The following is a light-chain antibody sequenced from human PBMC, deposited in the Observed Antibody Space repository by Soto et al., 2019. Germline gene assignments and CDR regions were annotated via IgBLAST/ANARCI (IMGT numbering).Light chain of an antibody. CDR3: GTWDSSLDTVV. Sequence: QSVLAQPPSISAAPGQKGTISCSGSSSNIGGNYVSWYQHVPRTAPQLLIYDNDKRAPGSPDRFSASKSGTSAILGITGLQTGDEAGYYCGTWDSSLDTVVFGGGTKLTVL. CDR1: SSNIGGNY. V-gene: IGLV1-51*01. J-gene: IGLJ2*01. CDR2: DND.